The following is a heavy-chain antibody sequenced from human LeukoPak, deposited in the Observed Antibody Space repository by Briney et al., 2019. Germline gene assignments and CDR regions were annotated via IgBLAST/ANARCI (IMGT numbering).Heavy chain of an antibody. CDR2: MKQDGSEK. Sequence: GGSLRLSCAASGFTFSSYWMTWVRQAPGKGLEWVANMKQDGSEKYYVDSVKGRFTIPRDNSKNSLYLQMNSLRAEDTAVYYCARDRCHGDCYYFDSWGQGTLVTVPS. V-gene: IGHV3-7*01. D-gene: IGHD2-21*02. CDR1: GFTFSSYW. CDR3: ARDRCHGDCYYFDS. J-gene: IGHJ4*02.